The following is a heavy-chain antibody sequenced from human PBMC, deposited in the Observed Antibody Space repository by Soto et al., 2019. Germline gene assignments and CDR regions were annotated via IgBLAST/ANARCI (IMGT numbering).Heavy chain of an antibody. CDR2: ISSSGSTI. J-gene: IGHJ6*02. V-gene: IGHV3-48*03. CDR1: GFTFSSNE. D-gene: IGHD1-26*01. CDR3: ARDRSSSGSYKYYYYGMDV. Sequence: SLRLSCAASGFTFSSNEMNWVRQAPGKGLEWVSYISSSGSTIYYADSVRGRFTISRDNAKKSLYLQMNSMRAEDAAVYYCARDRSSSGSYKYYYYGMDVWGQGTTVTVSS.